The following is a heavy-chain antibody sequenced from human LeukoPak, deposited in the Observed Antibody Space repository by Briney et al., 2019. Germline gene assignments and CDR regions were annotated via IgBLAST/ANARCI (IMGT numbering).Heavy chain of an antibody. V-gene: IGHV3-21*01. CDR3: ARRYDFWSGYPAFDY. D-gene: IGHD3-3*01. J-gene: IGHJ4*02. CDR2: ISSSSSYI. CDR1: GFTFSSYS. Sequence: GGPLRLSCAASGFTFSSYSMNWVRQAPGKGLEWVSSISSSSSYIYYADSVKCRFTISRDNAKNSLYLQMNSLRAEDTAVYYCARRYDFWSGYPAFDYWGQGTLVTVSS.